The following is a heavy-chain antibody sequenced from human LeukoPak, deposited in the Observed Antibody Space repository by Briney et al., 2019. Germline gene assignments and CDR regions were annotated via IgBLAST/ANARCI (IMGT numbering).Heavy chain of an antibody. CDR1: GGSISSSSYY. D-gene: IGHD3-22*01. Sequence: SETLSLTCTVSGGSISSSSYYWGWIRQPPGKGLEWIGSIYYSGSTYYNPSLKSRVTISVDTSKNQFSLKLSSVTAADTAVYYCAGRKGGEVGYDSSGYFDYWGQGTLVTVSS. CDR2: IYYSGST. CDR3: AGRKGGEVGYDSSGYFDY. J-gene: IGHJ4*02. V-gene: IGHV4-39*01.